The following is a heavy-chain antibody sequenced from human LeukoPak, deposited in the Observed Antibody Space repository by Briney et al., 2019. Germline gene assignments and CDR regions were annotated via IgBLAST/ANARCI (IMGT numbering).Heavy chain of an antibody. V-gene: IGHV3-21*01. CDR2: ISSSSSYI. CDR1: GSTFSSYS. CDR3: ARDKVVVPAAIASRNWFDP. Sequence: GGSLRLSCAASGSTFSSYSMNWVRQAPGKGLEWVSSISSSSSYIYYADSVKGRFTISRDNAKNSLYLQMNSLRAEDTAVYYCARDKVVVPAAIASRNWFDPWGQGTLVTVSS. D-gene: IGHD2-2*01. J-gene: IGHJ5*02.